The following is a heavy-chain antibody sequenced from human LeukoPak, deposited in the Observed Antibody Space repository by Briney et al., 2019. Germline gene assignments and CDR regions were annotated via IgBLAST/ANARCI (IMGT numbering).Heavy chain of an antibody. D-gene: IGHD4-23*01. J-gene: IGHJ4*02. CDR1: GFSFGNNY. CDR2: IYTDGST. CDR3: TDAVAG. Sequence: GGSLRLSCAASGFSFGNNYVTWVRQPPGKRLEWVSVIYTDGSTYYADSVKGRFIISRDSSKNTLYLQMNSLRAEDTAVYYCTDAVAGWGQGTLVTVSS. V-gene: IGHV3-53*05.